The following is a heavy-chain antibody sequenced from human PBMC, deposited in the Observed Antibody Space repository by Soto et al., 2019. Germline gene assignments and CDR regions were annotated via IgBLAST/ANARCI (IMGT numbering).Heavy chain of an antibody. D-gene: IGHD3-16*01. CDR1: GYSFTNYA. CDR2: INAGSGNT. J-gene: IGHJ6*02. CDR3: ARATLRYYAIDV. V-gene: IGHV1-3*01. Sequence: QVPLVQSGAEVKKPGTSVKLSCKASGYSFTNYAIHWVRQAPGQSLEWMGWINAGSGNTKSSEKLQGRVTITRDTSASTAYMELSSLRSEDTAVYYCARATLRYYAIDVWGQGTTVTVSS.